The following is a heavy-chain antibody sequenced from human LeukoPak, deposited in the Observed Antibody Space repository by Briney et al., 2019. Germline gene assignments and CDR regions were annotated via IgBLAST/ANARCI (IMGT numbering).Heavy chain of an antibody. J-gene: IGHJ3*02. CDR1: GFTFSSYS. Sequence: GGSLRLSCAASGFTFSSYSMNWVRQAPGKGLEWVSSISSSSSYIYYADSVKGRFTISRDNAKNSLYLQMNSLRAEDTAVYYCARAYCGGDCSTDDAFDIWGQGTMVTVSS. CDR2: ISSSSSYI. V-gene: IGHV3-21*01. CDR3: ARAYCGGDCSTDDAFDI. D-gene: IGHD2-21*02.